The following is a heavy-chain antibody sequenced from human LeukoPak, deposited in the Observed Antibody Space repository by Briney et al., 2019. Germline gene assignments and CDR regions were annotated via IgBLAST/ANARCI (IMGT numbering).Heavy chain of an antibody. Sequence: GGSLSLSCSVSGFTFSTYVMHWVRQAPGKGLEYVSAISSNGDNTYYADSVKGRFTISRDNSKNTLYLQMSSLRADDTAVYYCVRGTGYWGQGTLVAVSS. V-gene: IGHV3-64D*06. CDR2: ISSNGDNT. CDR3: VRGTGY. CDR1: GFTFSTYV. J-gene: IGHJ4*02.